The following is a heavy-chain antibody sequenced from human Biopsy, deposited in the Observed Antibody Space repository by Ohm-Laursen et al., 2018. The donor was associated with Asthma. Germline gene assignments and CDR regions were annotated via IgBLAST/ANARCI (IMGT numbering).Heavy chain of an antibody. CDR2: MSFDGRQT. V-gene: IGHV3-30*18. J-gene: IGHJ3*02. CDR1: GFTFSKYG. Sequence: SLRLSCAASGFTFSKYGMHWVRQAPGEGLEWVAVMSFDGRQTYYADSVKGRFTISRDNSKNTLYLQMNSLRAEDTAVYYCAKERYYDFWSGYPIWGQGTMVTVSS. CDR3: AKERYYDFWSGYPI. D-gene: IGHD3-3*01.